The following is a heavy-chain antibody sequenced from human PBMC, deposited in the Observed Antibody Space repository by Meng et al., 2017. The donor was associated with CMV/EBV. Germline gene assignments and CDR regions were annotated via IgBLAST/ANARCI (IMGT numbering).Heavy chain of an antibody. J-gene: IGHJ4*02. Sequence: ASVKVSCKASGYTFTSYGISWVQQAPGQGLEWMGWISAYNGNTNYAQKLQGRVTMTTDTSTSTAYMELRSLRSDDTAVYYCARDGVSIVGATTVDYWGQGTLVTVSS. CDR3: ARDGVSIVGATTVDY. CDR2: ISAYNGNT. V-gene: IGHV1-18*01. D-gene: IGHD1-26*01. CDR1: GYTFTSYG.